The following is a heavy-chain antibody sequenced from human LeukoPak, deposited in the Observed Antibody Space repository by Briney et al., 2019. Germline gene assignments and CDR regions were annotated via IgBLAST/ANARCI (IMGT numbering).Heavy chain of an antibody. D-gene: IGHD5-24*01. CDR3: ARDWRDGCNQGIDY. Sequence: GGSLRLSCAASGFTFSPHWMSWVRQAPGKGLGSVAYIKPDGSDKYYVDSVKGRFAMSRDNAKNSVYLQMNSLRVEDTAVYYCARDWRDGCNQGIDYWGQGTLVTVSS. V-gene: IGHV3-7*01. CDR1: GFTFSPHW. J-gene: IGHJ4*02. CDR2: IKPDGSDK.